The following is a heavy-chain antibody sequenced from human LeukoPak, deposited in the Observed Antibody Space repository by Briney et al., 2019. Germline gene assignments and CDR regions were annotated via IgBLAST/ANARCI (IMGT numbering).Heavy chain of an antibody. CDR1: GFTFSTYG. D-gene: IGHD3-22*01. CDR3: ARDLYYDSSGYQLDS. Sequence: GGSLRLSCAASGFTFSTYGMHWVRQAPGRGLEWVSSISSSSSYISYADSVKGRFTISRDNAKNSLYLQMNSLRAEDTAVYYCARDLYYDSSGYQLDSWGQGTLVTVSS. CDR2: ISSSSSYI. J-gene: IGHJ4*02. V-gene: IGHV3-21*01.